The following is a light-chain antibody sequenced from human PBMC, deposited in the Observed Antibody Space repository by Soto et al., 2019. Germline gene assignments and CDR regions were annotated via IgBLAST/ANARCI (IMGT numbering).Light chain of an antibody. CDR2: EVI. V-gene: IGLV2-14*01. J-gene: IGLJ1*01. CDR3: SSYTSDSTYV. CDR1: SSDVGGYGY. Sequence: QSVLTQPASVSGSPGQSITTSCSGTSSDVGGYGYVSWYQQHPGKAPKLIIYEVINRPSGVSNRFSGSKSGNTASLTIYGLQAEDEADYFCSSYTSDSTYVFGTGTKVTVL.